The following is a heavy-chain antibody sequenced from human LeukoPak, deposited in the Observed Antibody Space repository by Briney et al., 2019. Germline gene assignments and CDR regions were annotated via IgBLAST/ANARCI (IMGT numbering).Heavy chain of an antibody. CDR3: ASDSAYYYYRYYYSMDV. CDR2: ISSSGSTI. D-gene: IGHD3-22*01. J-gene: IGHJ6*02. Sequence: GGSLRLSCAASGFTFSNYEMNWVRQAPGKGLEWVSYISSSGSTIYYADSVKGRFTISRDNAKNSLYLQMNSLRAEDTAVYYCASDSAYYYYRYYYSMDVWGQGTTVTVSS. CDR1: GFTFSNYE. V-gene: IGHV3-48*03.